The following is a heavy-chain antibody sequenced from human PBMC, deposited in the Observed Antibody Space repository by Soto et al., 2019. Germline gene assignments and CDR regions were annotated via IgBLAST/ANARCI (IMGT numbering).Heavy chain of an antibody. D-gene: IGHD3-22*01. CDR3: AKAQTYYYDSSGYGY. Sequence: LRLSCAASGFTFSSYAMSWVRQAPGKGLEWVSAISGSGGSTYYADSVKGRFTISRDNSKNTLYLQMNSLRAEDTAVYYCAKAQTYYYDSSGYGYWGQGTLVTSPQ. CDR1: GFTFSSYA. J-gene: IGHJ4*02. CDR2: ISGSGGST. V-gene: IGHV3-23*01.